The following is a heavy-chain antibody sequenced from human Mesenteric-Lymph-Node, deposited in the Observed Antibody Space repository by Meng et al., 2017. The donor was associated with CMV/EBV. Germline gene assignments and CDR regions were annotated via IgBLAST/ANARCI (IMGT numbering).Heavy chain of an antibody. CDR2: ISGSGGAT. CDR1: GFTFNFYA. V-gene: IGHV3-23*01. CDR3: ARGRYGAWSHTLDF. D-gene: IGHD3-10*01. J-gene: IGHJ4*02. Sequence: GESLKISCAASGFTFNFYAMSWVRQAPGKGLEWVSGISGSGGATHYADSVKGRITISRDNSRNTVYIQMNSLRAEDTAVYYCARGRYGAWSHTLDFWGQGTMVTVSS.